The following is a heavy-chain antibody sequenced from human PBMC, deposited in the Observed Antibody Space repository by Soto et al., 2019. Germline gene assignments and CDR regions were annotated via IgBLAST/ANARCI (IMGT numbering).Heavy chain of an antibody. D-gene: IGHD3-10*01. V-gene: IGHV4-39*01. Sequence: SETLSLTCTVSGGSISSSSYYWGWIRQPPGKGLEWIGSIYYSGSTYYNPSLKSRVTISVDTSKNQFSLKLSSVTAADTAVYYCPYGSGSYDIGDYDYWGQGTLVTVSS. CDR2: IYYSGST. CDR3: PYGSGSYDIGDYDY. CDR1: GGSISSSSYY. J-gene: IGHJ4*02.